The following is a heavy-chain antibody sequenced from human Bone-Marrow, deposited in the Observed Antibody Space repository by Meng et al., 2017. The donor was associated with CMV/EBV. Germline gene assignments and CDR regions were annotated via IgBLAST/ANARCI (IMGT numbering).Heavy chain of an antibody. CDR3: ARVLSIAVDRAFDY. Sequence: GESLKISCAASGFTFSSYEMNWVRQAPGKGLEWVSYISSSGSTIYYADSVKGRFTISRDNSKNTLYLQMNSLRAEDTAVYYCARVLSIAVDRAFDYWGQGKLVNVSS. J-gene: IGHJ4*02. CDR1: GFTFSSYE. V-gene: IGHV3-48*03. CDR2: ISSSGSTI. D-gene: IGHD6-19*01.